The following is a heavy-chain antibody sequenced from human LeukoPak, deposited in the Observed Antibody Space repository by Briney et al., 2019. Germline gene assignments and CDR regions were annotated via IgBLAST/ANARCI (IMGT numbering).Heavy chain of an antibody. D-gene: IGHD3-22*01. J-gene: IGHJ6*02. CDR2: MNPNSGNT. V-gene: IGHV1-8*01. CDR1: GCTFTSYD. Sequence: ASVKVSCKASGCTFTSYDINWVRQATGQGLEWMGWMNPNSGNTGYAQKFQGRVTMTRNTSISTAYMELSSLRSEDTAVYYCARGPYYYDSSGNLYYYGMDVWGQGTTVTVSS. CDR3: ARGPYYYDSSGNLYYYGMDV.